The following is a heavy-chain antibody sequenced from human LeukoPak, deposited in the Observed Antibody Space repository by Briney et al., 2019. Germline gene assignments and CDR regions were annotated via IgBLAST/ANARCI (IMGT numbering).Heavy chain of an antibody. D-gene: IGHD6-19*01. V-gene: IGHV1-69*06. CDR1: GGTFSSYA. Sequence: GASVRVSCKASGGTFSSYAISWVRQAPGQGLEWMGRIIPIFGTANYAQKFQGRVTITADKSTSTAYMELSSLRSEDTAVYYCARDGPRDAVAVYWGQGTLVTVSS. CDR3: ARDGPRDAVAVY. CDR2: IIPIFGTA. J-gene: IGHJ4*02.